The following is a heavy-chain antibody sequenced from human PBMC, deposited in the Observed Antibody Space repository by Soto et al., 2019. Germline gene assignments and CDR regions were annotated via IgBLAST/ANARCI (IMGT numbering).Heavy chain of an antibody. CDR1: GGTFSTYS. CDR2: IIPMLGIR. V-gene: IGHV1-69*02. D-gene: IGHD2-15*01. J-gene: IGHJ3*02. CDR3: TIACWSGEVFDI. Sequence: QVQLVQSGAEVKKPGSSVKVSCKDSGGTFSTYSMFWVRQAPGQGLEWMGRIIPMLGIRNYAQRFQDRVTILAYNSTATVHIKLRSLRSEDTVLYHCTIACWSGEVFDIWGQGTMVTVSS.